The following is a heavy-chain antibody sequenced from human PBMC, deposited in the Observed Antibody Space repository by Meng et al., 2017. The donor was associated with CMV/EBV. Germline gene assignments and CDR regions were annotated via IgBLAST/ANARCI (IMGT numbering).Heavy chain of an antibody. J-gene: IGHJ5*02. V-gene: IGHV1-18*01. Sequence: QVQLVQSGAEVKKPXASVKVACXASGYTFTSYGISWVRQAPGQGLEWMGWISAYNGNTNYAQKLQGRVTMTTDTSTSTAYMELRSLRSDDTAVYYCARALYSNYDNWFDPWGQGTLVTVSS. D-gene: IGHD4-11*01. CDR3: ARALYSNYDNWFDP. CDR2: ISAYNGNT. CDR1: GYTFTSYG.